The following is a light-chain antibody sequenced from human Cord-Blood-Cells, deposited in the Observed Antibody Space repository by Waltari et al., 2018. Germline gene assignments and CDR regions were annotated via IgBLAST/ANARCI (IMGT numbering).Light chain of an antibody. CDR2: GAS. Sequence: IVIIHSPTTLSLSPGHIPTLSCKSSQIISSNLAWYQQKPGQAPRLIIYGASTRATGIPARFSGSGSGTDFTLTISSLQSEDFAVYYCQQYNNWPYTFGQGTKLEIK. J-gene: IGKJ2*01. CDR1: QIISSN. CDR3: QQYNNWPYT. V-gene: IGKV3-15*01.